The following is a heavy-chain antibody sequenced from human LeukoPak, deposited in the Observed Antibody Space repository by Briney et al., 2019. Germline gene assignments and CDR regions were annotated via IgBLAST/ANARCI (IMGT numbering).Heavy chain of an antibody. J-gene: IGHJ4*02. CDR2: ISGSGGST. CDR1: GFTVSSNY. D-gene: IGHD3-3*01. Sequence: GGSLRLSCAASGFTVSSNYMSWVRQAPGKGLEWVSAISGSGGSTYYADSVKGRFTISRDNSKNTLYLQMNSLRAEDTAVYYCARTSLRFLEWPYYFDYWGQGTLVTVSS. CDR3: ARTSLRFLEWPYYFDY. V-gene: IGHV3-23*01.